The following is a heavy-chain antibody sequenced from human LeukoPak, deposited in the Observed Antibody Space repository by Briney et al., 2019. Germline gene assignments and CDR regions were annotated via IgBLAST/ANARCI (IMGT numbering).Heavy chain of an antibody. J-gene: IGHJ6*03. Sequence: GGSLRLSCAASGFTFDTYNFNWVRQAPGKGLEWVATIRSYSSYIHYGDSVKGRFTISRDDAERSVYLQMDNVRVEDTAVYFCARYSEVYYYVDVWGTGTTVTVSS. CDR2: IRSYSSYI. D-gene: IGHD2-21*01. CDR1: GFTFDTYN. V-gene: IGHV3-21*01. CDR3: ARYSEVYYYVDV.